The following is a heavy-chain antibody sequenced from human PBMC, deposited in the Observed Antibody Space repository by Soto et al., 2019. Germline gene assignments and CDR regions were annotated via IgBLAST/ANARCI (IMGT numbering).Heavy chain of an antibody. CDR2: VYHSGST. D-gene: IGHD5-12*01. Sequence: SETLSVTCTVSGVSITSTDWWTWVRQSPQKGLEWIGEVYHSGSTNSNPSLRSRVTMSVDKSKNEFSLRLSSVTAADTAVYYCARLVSGRAVKYWGQGTLVTVSS. CDR3: ARLVSGRAVKY. CDR1: GVSITSTDW. V-gene: IGHV4-4*02. J-gene: IGHJ4*01.